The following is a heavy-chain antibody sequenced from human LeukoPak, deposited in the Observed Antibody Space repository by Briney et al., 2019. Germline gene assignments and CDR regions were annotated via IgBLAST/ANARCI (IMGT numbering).Heavy chain of an antibody. V-gene: IGHV4-59*08. J-gene: IGHJ4*02. Sequence: PSETLSLTCTVSGGSISSYYWSWIRQPPGKGLEWIGNIYSSGSTNYNPSLKSRVTISVDTSKNQFSLKLSSMTAADTAVYYCARRQGGGWRNLDYWGQGTLVTVSP. CDR1: GGSISSYY. CDR2: IYSSGST. CDR3: ARRQGGGWRNLDY. D-gene: IGHD6-19*01.